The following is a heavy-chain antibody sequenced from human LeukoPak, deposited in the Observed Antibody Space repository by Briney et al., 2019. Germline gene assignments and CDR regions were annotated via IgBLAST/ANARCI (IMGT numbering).Heavy chain of an antibody. J-gene: IGHJ4*02. CDR1: GFTFSSYW. V-gene: IGHV3-7*01. Sequence: PGGSLRLSCAASGFTFSSYWMSWVRQAPGKGLEWVANIKQDGSEKHFVDSVKGRFTISIDDAKKSVYLQMDSMRAEDTAVYYCAREAWTGYPPYDYWGQGTPVTVSS. CDR2: IKQDGSEK. CDR3: AREAWTGYPPYDY. D-gene: IGHD3/OR15-3a*01.